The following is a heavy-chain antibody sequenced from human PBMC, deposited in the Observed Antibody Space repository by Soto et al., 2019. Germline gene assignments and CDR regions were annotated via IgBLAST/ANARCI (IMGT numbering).Heavy chain of an antibody. CDR1: GFTFGRYW. D-gene: IGHD5-18*01. J-gene: IGHJ3*02. CDR3: ARGDTPMITGMDSFDI. V-gene: IGHV3-7*01. CDR2: IKQDGTEK. Sequence: PGGSLRLSCAASGFTFGRYWMNWVRQAPGKGLEWVANIKQDGTEKNYVDSVKGRFTISRDNARNSLYLQMDSLRAEDTAVYFCARGDTPMITGMDSFDIWGQGTMVTVSS.